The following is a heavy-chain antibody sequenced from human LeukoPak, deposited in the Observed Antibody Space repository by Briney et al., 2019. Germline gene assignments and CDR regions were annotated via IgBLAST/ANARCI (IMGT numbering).Heavy chain of an antibody. CDR3: AKDFEGRLQPLDY. V-gene: IGHV3-23*01. J-gene: IGHJ4*02. CDR2: IGASGTGT. D-gene: IGHD5-24*01. Sequence: GGSLRLSCAASGFTFSTYAMSWVRQAPGKGLEWVSGIGASGTGTNYADSVKGRFTISRDNSKNTLFLQMNSLRAEDTAVYYCAKDFEGRLQPLDYWGQGTLVTVSS. CDR1: GFTFSTYA.